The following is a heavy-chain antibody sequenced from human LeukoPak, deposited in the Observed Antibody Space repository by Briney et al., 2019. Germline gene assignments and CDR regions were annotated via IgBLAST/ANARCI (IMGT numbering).Heavy chain of an antibody. CDR3: AKDQDYYGSGSQW. Sequence: GGSLRLSCAASGFTFSSYAMSWVRQAPGKGLECVSAISGSGGSTYYADSVKGRFTISRDNSKNTLYLQINSLRAEDTAVYYCAKDQDYYGSGSQWWGQGTLVTVSS. CDR2: ISGSGGST. D-gene: IGHD3-10*01. CDR1: GFTFSSYA. J-gene: IGHJ4*02. V-gene: IGHV3-23*01.